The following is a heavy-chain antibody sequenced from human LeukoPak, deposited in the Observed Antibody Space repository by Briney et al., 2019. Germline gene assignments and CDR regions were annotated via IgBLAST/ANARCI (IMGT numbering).Heavy chain of an antibody. CDR2: INPSGGST. CDR1: GHTFTSYY. J-gene: IGHJ5*02. Sequence: ASVKVSCKASGHTFTSYYLHWVRQAPGQGLEWMGIINPSGGSTNYAQKFQGRVTITADESTSTAYMELSSLRSEDTAVYYCATLRGYSYGAGNWFDPWGQGTLVTVSS. D-gene: IGHD5-18*01. V-gene: IGHV1-46*01. CDR3: ATLRGYSYGAGNWFDP.